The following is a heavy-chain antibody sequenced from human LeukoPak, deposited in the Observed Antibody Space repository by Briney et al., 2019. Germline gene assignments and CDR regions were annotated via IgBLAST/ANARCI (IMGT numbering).Heavy chain of an antibody. J-gene: IGHJ4*02. V-gene: IGHV1-18*01. CDR1: GYTFTSYG. CDR3: ARDRGLLEWLLFDY. Sequence: ASVKVSCKASGYTFTSYGISWVRQAPGQGLEWMGWISAYNGNTNYAQKLQGRVTMTTDTSTSTAYMELRSLGSDDTAVYYCARDRGLLEWLLFDYWGQGTLVTVSS. CDR2: ISAYNGNT. D-gene: IGHD3-3*01.